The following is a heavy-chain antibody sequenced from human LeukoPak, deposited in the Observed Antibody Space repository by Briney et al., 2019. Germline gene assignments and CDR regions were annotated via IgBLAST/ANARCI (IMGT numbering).Heavy chain of an antibody. CDR1: GFTFSSYS. CDR3: ARDWITMVRGVIITRYYYYGMDV. D-gene: IGHD3-10*01. J-gene: IGHJ6*02. Sequence: GGSPRLSCAASGFTFSSYSMNWVRQAPGKGLEWVSSISSSSSYIYYADSVKGRFTISRDNAKNSLYLQMNSLRAEDTAVYYCARDWITMVRGVIITRYYYYGMDVWGQGTTVTVSS. CDR2: ISSSSSYI. V-gene: IGHV3-21*04.